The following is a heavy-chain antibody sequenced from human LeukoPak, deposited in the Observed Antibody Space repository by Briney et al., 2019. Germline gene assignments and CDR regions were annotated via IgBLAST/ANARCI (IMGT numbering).Heavy chain of an antibody. D-gene: IGHD4-17*01. Sequence: GASVKVSCEASGYTFTNYYIHWVRQAPGQGLEWMGRIKPNSGNTDYAQKFQGRVAMTRDTSISTAYMELSRLKFDDTAVYYCARDRDYGDYLGDYWGQGILVTVTS. V-gene: IGHV1-2*06. CDR2: IKPNSGNT. CDR1: GYTFTNYY. CDR3: ARDRDYGDYLGDY. J-gene: IGHJ4*02.